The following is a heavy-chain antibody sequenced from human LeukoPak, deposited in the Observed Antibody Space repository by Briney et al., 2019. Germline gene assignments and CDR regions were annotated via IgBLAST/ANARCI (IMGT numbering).Heavy chain of an antibody. V-gene: IGHV3-33*01. CDR1: GFTFSSYG. CDR2: IWYDGSNK. J-gene: IGHJ4*02. CDR3: ARGSATTVGTYFDY. Sequence: PGGSLRLSCAASGFTFSSYGMHWVRQAPGKELEWVAVIWYDGSNKYYADSVKGRFTISRDNSKNTLYLQMNSLRAEDTAVYYCARGSATTVGTYFDYWGQGTLVTVSS. D-gene: IGHD4-23*01.